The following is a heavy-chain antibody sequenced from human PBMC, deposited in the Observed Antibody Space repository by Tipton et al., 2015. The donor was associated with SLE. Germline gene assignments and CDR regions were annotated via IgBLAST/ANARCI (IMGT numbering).Heavy chain of an antibody. CDR3: ARGLFPNAVAGPVY. D-gene: IGHD6-19*01. J-gene: IGHJ4*02. CDR2: IYSGGSS. CDR1: GFTFSTYA. Sequence: SLRLSCAASGFTFSTYAMSWVRQAPGKGLEWVSVIYSGGSSNYADSVKGRFTISRDTSKNTVYLQMNSLRGDDTAVYYCARGLFPNAVAGPVYWGQGTLVTVSS. V-gene: IGHV3-66*01.